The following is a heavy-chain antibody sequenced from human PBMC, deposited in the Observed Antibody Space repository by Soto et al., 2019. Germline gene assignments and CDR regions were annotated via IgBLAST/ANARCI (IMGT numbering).Heavy chain of an antibody. CDR2: INGDGSST. J-gene: IGHJ4*02. Sequence: EAQVVESGGGLVQPGGSLRLSCAASGFTFSTYWMHWVRQAPGKGLVWVSRINGDGSSTTYADSVKGRFTISRDNAKNTLYLQMNSLGVDDTAVYYCARSYYGNSGSYGRFDYWGQGTLVTVSS. CDR1: GFTFSTYW. D-gene: IGHD3-22*01. V-gene: IGHV3-74*01. CDR3: ARSYYGNSGSYGRFDY.